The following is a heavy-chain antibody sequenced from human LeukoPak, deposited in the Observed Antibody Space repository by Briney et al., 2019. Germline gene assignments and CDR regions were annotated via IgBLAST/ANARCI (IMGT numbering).Heavy chain of an antibody. CDR3: ARFMLDYYDSSGYYSGSYYFDY. D-gene: IGHD3-22*01. CDR1: GYTFSIYV. CDR2: INPNSGGT. V-gene: IGHV1-2*02. J-gene: IGHJ4*02. Sequence: ASVKVSCKTSGYTFSIYVMSWVRQAPGQGLEWMGWINPNSGGTNYAQKFQGRVTMTRDTSISTAYMELSRLRSDDTAVYYCARFMLDYYDSSGYYSGSYYFDYWGQGTLVTVSS.